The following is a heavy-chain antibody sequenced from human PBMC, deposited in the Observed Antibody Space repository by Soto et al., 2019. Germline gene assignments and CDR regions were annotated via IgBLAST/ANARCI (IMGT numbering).Heavy chain of an antibody. CDR2: INHSGST. CDR1: GGSFSVYY. D-gene: IGHD5-12*01. Sequence: PSETLSLTCAVYGGSFSVYYWSLIRQPPGKGLEWIGEINHSGSTNYNPSLKSRVTISVDTSKNQFSLKLSSVTAADTAVYYCARGGFRGGYDHMYYFDYWVQGTLVTFSS. CDR3: ARGGFRGGYDHMYYFDY. V-gene: IGHV4-34*01. J-gene: IGHJ4*02.